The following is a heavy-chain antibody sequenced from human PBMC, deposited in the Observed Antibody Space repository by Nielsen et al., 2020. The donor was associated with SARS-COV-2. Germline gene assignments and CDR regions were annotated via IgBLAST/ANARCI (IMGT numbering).Heavy chain of an antibody. D-gene: IGHD1-1*01. V-gene: IGHV1-3*01. CDR2: INAGNGDT. Sequence: ASVKVSCKAPGYTFTTHSIHWVRQAPGQSLEWVGWINAGNGDTGYSQNFQGRATITRDTSASTAYLELSSLRSEDTAVYYCARVASDIWYDKNLLWWGQGTLVTVSS. CDR1: GYTFTTHS. J-gene: IGHJ4*02. CDR3: ARVASDIWYDKNLLW.